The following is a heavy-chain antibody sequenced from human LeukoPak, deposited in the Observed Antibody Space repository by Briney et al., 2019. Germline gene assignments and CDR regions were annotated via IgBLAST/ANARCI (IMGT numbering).Heavy chain of an antibody. D-gene: IGHD5-12*01. J-gene: IGHJ4*02. CDR1: GFTFSNYA. V-gene: IGHV3-30-3*01. CDR2: VSDDGSNK. Sequence: GGSLRLSCAASGFTFSNYAMHWVRQAPGKGLEWVAGVSDDGSNKYSADSVKGRFTISRDNSKNTLFLQMNSLRAEDTAVYYCAKDREGLSSGYDLEYFDYWGQGTLVTVSS. CDR3: AKDREGLSSGYDLEYFDY.